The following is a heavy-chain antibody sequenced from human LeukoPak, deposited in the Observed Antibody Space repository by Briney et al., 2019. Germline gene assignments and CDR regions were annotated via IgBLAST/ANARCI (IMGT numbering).Heavy chain of an antibody. CDR2: INPSGGST. Sequence: ASVKVSCKASGYTFTSYYMHWVRQAPGQGLEGMGIINPSGGSTSYVQKLQGRVTMTRDTSTSTVYMELSSLRSEDTAVYYCARGGSIVVVVAAILDYWGQGTLVTVSS. CDR1: GYTFTSYY. J-gene: IGHJ4*02. V-gene: IGHV1-46*01. CDR3: ARGGSIVVVVAAILDY. D-gene: IGHD2-15*01.